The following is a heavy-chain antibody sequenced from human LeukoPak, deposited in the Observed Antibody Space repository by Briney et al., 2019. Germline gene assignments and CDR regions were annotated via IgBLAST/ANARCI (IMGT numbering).Heavy chain of an antibody. J-gene: IGHJ4*02. V-gene: IGHV3-23*01. CDR2: ISGIGGST. Sequence: GGSLRLSCAVSGFAFGSYAMSWVRQAPGKGLEWVSTISGIGGSTYHADSVKGRFTISRDNSKNTLYLQMNSLRAEDTAVYYCAKGDFAGGFGGVEGFDYWGQGTLVTVSS. D-gene: IGHD3-3*01. CDR1: GFAFGSYA. CDR3: AKGDFAGGFGGVEGFDY.